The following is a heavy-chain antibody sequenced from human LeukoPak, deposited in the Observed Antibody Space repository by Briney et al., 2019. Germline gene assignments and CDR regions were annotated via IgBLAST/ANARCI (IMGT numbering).Heavy chain of an antibody. CDR2: ISSSSSYI. CDR3: ARDHAMGEWEGFWFDP. D-gene: IGHD3-16*01. CDR1: GFTFSSYS. J-gene: IGHJ5*02. Sequence: PGGSLRLSCAASGFTFSSYSMNWVRQAPGKGLEWVSSISSSSSYIYYADSVKGRFTISRDNAKNSLYLQMNSLRAEDTAVYYCARDHAMGEWEGFWFDPWGQGTLVTVSS. V-gene: IGHV3-21*01.